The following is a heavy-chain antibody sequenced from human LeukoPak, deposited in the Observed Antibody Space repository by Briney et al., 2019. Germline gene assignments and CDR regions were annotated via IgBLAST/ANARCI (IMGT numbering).Heavy chain of an antibody. CDR2: ISGDGGST. CDR3: AKTRYPSTVVGH. J-gene: IGHJ4*02. V-gene: IGHV3-43*02. D-gene: IGHD4-23*01. CDR1: GFTFDDYA. Sequence: GGSLRLSCAASGFTFDDYAMHWVRQAPGKGLEWVSLISGDGGSTYCADSVKGRFTISRDNSKNSLYLQMNSLRTEDTALYYCAKTRYPSTVVGHWGQGTLVTVSS.